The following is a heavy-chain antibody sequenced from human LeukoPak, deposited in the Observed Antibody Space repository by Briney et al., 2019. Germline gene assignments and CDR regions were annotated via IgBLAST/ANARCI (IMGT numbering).Heavy chain of an antibody. CDR3: ATGGTTDY. CDR2: FDPEYGET. J-gene: IGHJ4*02. D-gene: IGHD1-1*01. CDR1: GYTLTELS. Sequence: GASVKVSFKVSGYTLTELSMHWVRQAPAKGLEWMGGFDPEYGETIYAKKFQGRGTMTEATSTDTAYMELSSLRSEDRAVYYCATGGTTDYWGQGTLVTVSS. V-gene: IGHV1-24*01.